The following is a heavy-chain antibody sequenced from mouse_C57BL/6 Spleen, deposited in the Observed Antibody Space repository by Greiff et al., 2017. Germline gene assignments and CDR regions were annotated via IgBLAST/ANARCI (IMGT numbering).Heavy chain of an antibody. CDR2: INPNNGGT. CDR1: GYTFTDYY. D-gene: IGHD1-1*01. Sequence: VQLQQSGPELVKPGASVKMSCKASGYTFTDYYMHWVKQSHGKSLEWIGYINPNNGGTSYNQKFKGKATVTVNKSSSTAYMELRSLTSEDSAVYYCARDYGSSRDYWGQGTTLTVSS. J-gene: IGHJ2*01. V-gene: IGHV1-22*01. CDR3: ARDYGSSRDY.